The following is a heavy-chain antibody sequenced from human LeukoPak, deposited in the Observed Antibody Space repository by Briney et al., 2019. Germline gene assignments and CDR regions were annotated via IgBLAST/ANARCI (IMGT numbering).Heavy chain of an antibody. CDR1: GFTFSSFW. CDR2: IKQDGSEK. CDR3: ARDGGFSYGLIYYYAMDV. J-gene: IGHJ6*02. D-gene: IGHD5-18*01. Sequence: GGSLRLSCAASGFTFSSFWMTWVRQAPGKGREGVAHIKQDGSEKYYVDSVKGRFTISRDNAKNSLYLQMNSLRAEDMAVYYCARDGGFSYGLIYYYAMDVWGQGTTVTVSS. V-gene: IGHV3-7*01.